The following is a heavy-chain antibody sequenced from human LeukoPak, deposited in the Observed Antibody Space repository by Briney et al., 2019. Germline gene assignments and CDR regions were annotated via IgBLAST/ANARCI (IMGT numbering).Heavy chain of an antibody. V-gene: IGHV1-2*02. J-gene: IGHJ4*02. CDR2: INPNSGGT. D-gene: IGHD3-10*01. CDR3: ARVKNSRLLWFGEKKSGFPDY. CDR1: GYTFTGYY. Sequence: GASVKVSCKASGYTFTGYYMHWVRQAPGQGLEWMGWINPNSGGTNYAQKFQGRVTMTRDTSISTAYMELSRLRSDDTAVYYCARVKNSRLLWFGEKKSGFPDYWGQGTLVTVSS.